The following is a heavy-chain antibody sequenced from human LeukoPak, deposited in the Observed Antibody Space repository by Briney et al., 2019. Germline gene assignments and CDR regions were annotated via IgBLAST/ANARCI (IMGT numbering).Heavy chain of an antibody. Sequence: GGSLRLSCAASGFSFSSYAMSWVRQAPGKGLEWVSAISGGGNTYYADSVKGRFTISRDNSKNTLYLQTNSLRAEDTAVYYSVKGIYYDTSGYWVYWGQGTLVTVSS. D-gene: IGHD3-22*01. CDR3: VKGIYYDTSGYWVY. V-gene: IGHV3-23*01. CDR1: GFSFSSYA. J-gene: IGHJ4*02. CDR2: ISGGGNT.